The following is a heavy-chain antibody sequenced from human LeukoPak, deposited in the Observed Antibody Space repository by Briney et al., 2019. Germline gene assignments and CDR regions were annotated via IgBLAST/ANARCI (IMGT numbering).Heavy chain of an antibody. CDR1: GYTFTVYY. CDR3: AREDGYYDSSGYYGY. CDR2: INPNSGGT. Sequence: ASVKVSCKASGYTFTVYYMHWVRQAPGQGLEWMGWINPNSGGTNYAQKFQGRVTMTRDTSITTAYMELTRLRSDDTAVYYCAREDGYYDSSGYYGYWGQGTLVTVSS. V-gene: IGHV1-2*02. D-gene: IGHD3-22*01. J-gene: IGHJ4*02.